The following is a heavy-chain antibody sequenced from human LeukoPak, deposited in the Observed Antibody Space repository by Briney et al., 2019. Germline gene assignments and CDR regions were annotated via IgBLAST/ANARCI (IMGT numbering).Heavy chain of an antibody. D-gene: IGHD2-8*01. CDR3: ARFHSRRYAAFDL. J-gene: IGHJ3*01. CDR2: INSANII. CDR1: VFAVSSVE. V-gene: IGHV3-48*03. Sequence: PGGSRRLSGAASVFAVSSVEMNSVRQAPGKGLEWLSYINSANIIKYPDPVKGRFTISRDSAKNSLYLQMDSLRAEDTAVYYCARFHSRRYAAFDLWGQGTMVTVSS.